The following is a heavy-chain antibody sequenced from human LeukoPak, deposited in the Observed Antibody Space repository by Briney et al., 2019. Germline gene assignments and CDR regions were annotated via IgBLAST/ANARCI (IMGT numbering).Heavy chain of an antibody. CDR3: AREYCSGGSCFDY. CDR1: GFTFSSYS. CDR2: IGSSSSYI. J-gene: IGHJ4*02. Sequence: GGSLRLSCAASGFTFSSYSMNWVRQAPGKGLEWVSSIGSSSSYIYYADSVKGRFTISRDNAKNSLYLQMNSLRAEDTAVYYCAREYCSGGSCFDYWGQGTLVTVSS. D-gene: IGHD2-15*01. V-gene: IGHV3-21*01.